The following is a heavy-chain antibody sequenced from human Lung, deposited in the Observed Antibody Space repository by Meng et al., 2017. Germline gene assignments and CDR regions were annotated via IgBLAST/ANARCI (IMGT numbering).Heavy chain of an antibody. D-gene: IGHD4-11*01. V-gene: IGHV4-34*01. Sequence: QGPLQAWGAGLLKPSEALSLTCVVSGWSFSDYYWSLIRQPPGKGLEWIGEINHSGSTNYNPSLESRATISVDTSQNNLSLKLSSVTAADSAAYYCARGPTTMAHDFDYWGQGTLVTVSS. J-gene: IGHJ4*02. CDR1: GWSFSDYY. CDR3: ARGPTTMAHDFDY. CDR2: INHSGST.